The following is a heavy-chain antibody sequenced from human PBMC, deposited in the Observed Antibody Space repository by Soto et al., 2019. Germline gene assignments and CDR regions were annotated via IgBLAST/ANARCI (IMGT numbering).Heavy chain of an antibody. J-gene: IGHJ3*02. Sequence: QVQLVQSGAEVKKPGSSVKVSCKASGGTFSSYTISWVRQDPGQGLEWMGRIIPILGIANYAQKFQGRVTITADKSTSTAYMELSSLRSEDTAVYYCAIAYYDILTGYPGDAFDIWGQGTMVTVSS. CDR2: IIPILGIA. CDR3: AIAYYDILTGYPGDAFDI. CDR1: GGTFSSYT. V-gene: IGHV1-69*02. D-gene: IGHD3-9*01.